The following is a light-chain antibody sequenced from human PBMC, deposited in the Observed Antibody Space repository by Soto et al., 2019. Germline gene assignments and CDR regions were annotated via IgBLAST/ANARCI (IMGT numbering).Light chain of an antibody. CDR1: QRISRN. CDR2: DAS. CDR3: QQYNNWPGT. V-gene: IGKV3-15*01. Sequence: ERVMTQSPATLSVSPGESATLSCRASQRISRNLAWYQQKPGQAPRLLIYDASTRATAIPARFSGSGSETEFTLTISSLQSEDSAVYYCQQYNNWPGTFGQGTKVDI. J-gene: IGKJ1*01.